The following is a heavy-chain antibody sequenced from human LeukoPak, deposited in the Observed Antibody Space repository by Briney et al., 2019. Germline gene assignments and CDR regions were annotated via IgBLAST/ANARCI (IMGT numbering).Heavy chain of an antibody. Sequence: GGSLRLSCVGSGFTFNTYWMNWVRQAPGKGLEWVANIREDGSEIYYSDSVKGRFTILRDNAKNSLYLQMNGLRAEDTAVYYCARHWAHLGYWGQGTLVTVSS. CDR2: IREDGSEI. CDR1: GFTFNTYW. V-gene: IGHV3-7*01. CDR3: ARHWAHLGY. J-gene: IGHJ4*02. D-gene: IGHD7-27*01.